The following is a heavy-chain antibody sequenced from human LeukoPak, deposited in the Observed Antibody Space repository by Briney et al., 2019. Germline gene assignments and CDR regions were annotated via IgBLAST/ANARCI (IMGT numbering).Heavy chain of an antibody. V-gene: IGHV3-74*01. J-gene: IGHJ6*03. Sequence: GGSLRLSCAASGFTFSSYWMHWVRQAPGKGLVWVSRINSDGSSTSYADSVKGRFTISRDNAKNTLYLQMNSLRAEDTAVYYCARDRRVGATYYYCYMDVWGKGTTVTVSS. D-gene: IGHD1-26*01. CDR1: GFTFSSYW. CDR3: ARDRRVGATYYYCYMDV. CDR2: INSDGSST.